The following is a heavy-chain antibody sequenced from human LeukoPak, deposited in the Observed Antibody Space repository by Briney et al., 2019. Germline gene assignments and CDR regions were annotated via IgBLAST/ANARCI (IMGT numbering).Heavy chain of an antibody. CDR2: MNPNSGNT. D-gene: IGHD3-9*01. Sequence: ASVKVSCKASGYTFTSYYTHWVRQAPGQGLEWMGWMNPNSGNTGYAQKFQGRVTMTRNTSISTAYMELSSLRSEDTAVYYCARGGNDILTGYYEPAVWGQGTLVTVSS. CDR3: ARGGNDILTGYYEPAV. V-gene: IGHV1-8*02. J-gene: IGHJ4*02. CDR1: GYTFTSYY.